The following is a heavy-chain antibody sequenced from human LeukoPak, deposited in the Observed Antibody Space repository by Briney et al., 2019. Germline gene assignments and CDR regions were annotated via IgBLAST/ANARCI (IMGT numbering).Heavy chain of an antibody. CDR1: GFTFSSTS. J-gene: IGHJ4*02. CDR3: AREFFDREGGTTVLDY. CDR2: ISSGSSYI. D-gene: IGHD1-26*01. V-gene: IGHV3-21*01. Sequence: GGSLRLSCAASGFTFSSTSMNWVRQAPGKGLEWVSSISSGSSYIFYADSVKGRFTISRDDAKNSLYLQMNSLRAEDTAVYYCAREFFDREGGTTVLDYWGQGTLVTVSS.